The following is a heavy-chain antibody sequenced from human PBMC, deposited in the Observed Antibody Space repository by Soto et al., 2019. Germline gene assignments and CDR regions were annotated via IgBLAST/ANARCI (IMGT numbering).Heavy chain of an antibody. V-gene: IGHV3-23*01. CDR3: AKDPRVSWYFSPSYETDPYYFDY. Sequence: PGGSLRLSCAASGFTFSSYAMSWVRQAPGKGLEWVSAISGSGGSTYYADSVKGRFTISRDNSKNTLHLQMNSLRAEDTAVYYCAKDPRVSWYFSPSYETDPYYFDYWGQGTLVTVSS. D-gene: IGHD6-13*01. J-gene: IGHJ4*02. CDR2: ISGSGGST. CDR1: GFTFSSYA.